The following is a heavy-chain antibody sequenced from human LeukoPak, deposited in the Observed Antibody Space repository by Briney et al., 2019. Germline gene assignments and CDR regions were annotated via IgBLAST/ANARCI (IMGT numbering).Heavy chain of an antibody. Sequence: PSETLSLTCTVSGGSISSSSYYWGWIRQPPGKGLEWIGSIYYSGSTYYNPSLKSRVTISVDTSKNQFSLKLSSVTAADTAVYYCARAGLGHCTSTSCSTQSYYYMDVWGKGTTVTVSS. CDR2: IYYSGST. V-gene: IGHV4-39*07. CDR1: GGSISSSSYY. CDR3: ARAGLGHCTSTSCSTQSYYYMDV. D-gene: IGHD2-2*01. J-gene: IGHJ6*03.